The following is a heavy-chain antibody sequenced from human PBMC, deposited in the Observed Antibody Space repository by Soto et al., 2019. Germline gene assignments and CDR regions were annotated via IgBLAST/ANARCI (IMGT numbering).Heavy chain of an antibody. V-gene: IGHV3-23*01. CDR2: ISGSGDAT. CDR3: AKKVTIYAVDPADY. J-gene: IGHJ4*02. D-gene: IGHD3-3*01. CDR1: GFTFSDFG. Sequence: LRLSCAASGFTFSDFGMSWVRQAPGKGLEWVSVISGSGDATYYAASVKGRFTLSRDNSKNTLYLQMNSLTVADTAVYYCAKKVTIYAVDPADYWGQGTQVTVSS.